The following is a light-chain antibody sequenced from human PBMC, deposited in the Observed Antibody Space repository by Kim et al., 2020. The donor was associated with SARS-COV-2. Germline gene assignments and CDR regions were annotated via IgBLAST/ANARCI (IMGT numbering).Light chain of an antibody. CDR2: DAS. J-gene: IGKJ1*01. CDR1: QNIKKW. CDR3: KKYNTYRT. V-gene: IGKV1-5*01. Sequence: IQLTQSPSTLSASVRDRVTITCRASQNIKKWLAWYQQKPGKAPNLLIYDASSLQSGVPSRFRGSGSGTEFTLTISSLQPDDFATYYCKKYNTYRTFGQGTKVDIK.